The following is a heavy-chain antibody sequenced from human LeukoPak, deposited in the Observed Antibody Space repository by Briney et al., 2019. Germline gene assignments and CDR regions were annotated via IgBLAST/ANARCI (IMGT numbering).Heavy chain of an antibody. CDR2: IWYDGSNK. Sequence: PGRSLRLSCAASGFTFSSYSMHWVRQAPGKGLEWVAVIWYDGSNKYYADSVKGRFTISRDNSKNTLYLQMNSLRAEDTAVYYCARVYCGGDCYSDYWGQGTLVTVSS. CDR3: ARVYCGGDCYSDY. D-gene: IGHD2-21*02. CDR1: GFTFSSYS. V-gene: IGHV3-33*01. J-gene: IGHJ4*02.